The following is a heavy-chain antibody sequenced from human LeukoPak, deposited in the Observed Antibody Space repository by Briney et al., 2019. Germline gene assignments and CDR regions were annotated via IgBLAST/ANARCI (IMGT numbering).Heavy chain of an antibody. Sequence: PSETLSLTCTVSGGSISSYYWSWIRQPPGKGLEWIGSIYYSGSTYYNPSLKSRVTISVDTSKNQFSLKLSSVTAADTAVYYCARQGYCSGGSCYSYYYGMDVWGQGTTVTVSS. J-gene: IGHJ6*02. V-gene: IGHV4-59*05. D-gene: IGHD2-15*01. CDR2: IYYSGST. CDR3: ARQGYCSGGSCYSYYYGMDV. CDR1: GGSISSYY.